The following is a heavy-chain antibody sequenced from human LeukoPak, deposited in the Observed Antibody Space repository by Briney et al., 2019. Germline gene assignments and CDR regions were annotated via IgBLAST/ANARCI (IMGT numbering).Heavy chain of an antibody. CDR2: IYYSGST. D-gene: IGHD6-19*01. Sequence: PSETLSLTCTVSGGSISSSSYYWGWIRQPPGKGLEWIGSIYYSGSTYYNPSLKSRVTISVDTSKNQFSLRLSSVTAADTAVYYCARQIPYSSGWYYYYYYYMDVWGKGTTVTISS. CDR3: ARQIPYSSGWYYYYYYYMDV. J-gene: IGHJ6*03. CDR1: GGSISSSSYY. V-gene: IGHV4-39*01.